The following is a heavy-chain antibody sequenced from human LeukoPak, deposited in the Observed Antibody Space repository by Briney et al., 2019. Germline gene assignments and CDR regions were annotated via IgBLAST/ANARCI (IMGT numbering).Heavy chain of an antibody. J-gene: IGHJ4*02. CDR1: GFTFRSYD. Sequence: GGSLRLACAASGFTFRSYDMHWVRQAPGKGLEWVAVISYDGSNRYYADAMRGRITVSRDNSRNKVYLQMSSLRAEDTAVYYCAKDPQLSYSDNSSGYYFDSWGQGALVTVSS. D-gene: IGHD3-22*01. CDR3: AKDPQLSYSDNSSGYYFDS. CDR2: ISYDGSNR. V-gene: IGHV3-30*18.